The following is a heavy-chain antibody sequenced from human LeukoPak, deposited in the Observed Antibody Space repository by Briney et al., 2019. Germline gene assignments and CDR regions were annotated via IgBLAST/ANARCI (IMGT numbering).Heavy chain of an antibody. CDR1: GGSISSYY. D-gene: IGHD2-2*01. J-gene: IGHJ4*02. V-gene: IGHV4-59*01. CDR3: ARTGTYCSSISCYHDY. Sequence: SETLSLTCTVSGGSISSYYWSWIRQPPGKGLEWIGYIYYSGSTNYNPSLKSRVTISVDTSKNQFSLKLSSVTAADTAVYYCARTGTYCSSISCYHDYWGQGTLVTVSS. CDR2: IYYSGST.